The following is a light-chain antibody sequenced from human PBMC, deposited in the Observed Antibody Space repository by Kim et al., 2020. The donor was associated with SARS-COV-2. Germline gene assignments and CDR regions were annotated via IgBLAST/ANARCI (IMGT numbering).Light chain of an antibody. V-gene: IGKV3-11*01. CDR1: QSVSTY. CDR3: LQRSNWPPS. J-gene: IGKJ5*01. Sequence: EIVLTQSPATLSLSPGERATLSCRASQSVSTYFAWYQQKPGQAPRLLIYDASNRATSIPARFIGSGSGTAFTITISSLVPEDVVVYYCLQRSNWPPSFGQGTRLEIK. CDR2: DAS.